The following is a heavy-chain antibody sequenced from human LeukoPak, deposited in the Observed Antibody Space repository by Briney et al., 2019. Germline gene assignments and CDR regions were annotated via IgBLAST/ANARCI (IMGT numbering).Heavy chain of an antibody. J-gene: IGHJ4*02. CDR2: IDTNTGNP. D-gene: IGHD3-22*01. CDR3: ARGYDSSGYFSD. Sequence: ASVKVSCKASGYTFSSNAINWVRQDPGQGLEWMGWIDTNTGNPTYAQGLTGRFVFSLDTSVSTAYLQISSLKAEDTGEYFCARGYDSSGYFSDWGQGTLVTVSS. CDR1: GYTFSSNA. V-gene: IGHV7-4-1*02.